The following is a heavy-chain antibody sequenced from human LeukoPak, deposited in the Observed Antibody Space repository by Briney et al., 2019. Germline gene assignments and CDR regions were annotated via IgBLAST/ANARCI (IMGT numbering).Heavy chain of an antibody. Sequence: SGPALVKPTQTLTLTCTFSGFSLSSSEMCVSWIRQPPGKALEWLARIDWDDDKYYNTSLKTRLTVPKDTSKNQVVLTMTNMDPADTATYYCTRTRPYYYDSSGYCDIWGQGTMVTVSS. CDR2: IDWDDDK. D-gene: IGHD3-22*01. J-gene: IGHJ3*02. CDR3: TRTRPYYYDSSGYCDI. CDR1: GFSLSSSEMC. V-gene: IGHV2-70*11.